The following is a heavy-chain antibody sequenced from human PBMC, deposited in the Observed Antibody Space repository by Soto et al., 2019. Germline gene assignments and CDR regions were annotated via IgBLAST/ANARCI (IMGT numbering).Heavy chain of an antibody. D-gene: IGHD3-9*01. CDR2: IYSGGST. CDR1: GFTVSSNY. Sequence: EVQLVESGGGLVQPGGSLRLSCAASGFTVSSNYMSWVRQAPGKGLEWVSVIYSGGSTYYADSVKGRFTISRDNSKNTLYLQMNSLRAEDTAVYYCARHLRYFDWLLPIDAFDIWGQGTMVTVSS. V-gene: IGHV3-66*04. CDR3: ARHLRYFDWLLPIDAFDI. J-gene: IGHJ3*02.